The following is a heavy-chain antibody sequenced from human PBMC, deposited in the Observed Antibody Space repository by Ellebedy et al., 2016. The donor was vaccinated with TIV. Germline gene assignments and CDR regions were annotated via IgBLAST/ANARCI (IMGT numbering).Heavy chain of an antibody. J-gene: IGHJ4*02. CDR1: GFTFRSYA. V-gene: IGHV3-33*03. CDR2: IWFDGSNK. Sequence: GESLKISCAASGFTFRSYAMHWVRQAPGKGLEWVAVIWFDGSNKYYADSVKGRFTISRDNAKNSVSLQLNSLRADDTAVYYCAQLRSDYWGQGILVTVSS. CDR3: AQLRSDY.